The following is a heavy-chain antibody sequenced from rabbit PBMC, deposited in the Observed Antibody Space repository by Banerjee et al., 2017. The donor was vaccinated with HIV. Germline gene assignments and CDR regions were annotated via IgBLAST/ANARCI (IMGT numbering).Heavy chain of an antibody. CDR2: ITIISGST. Sequence: QSLEESGGDLVKPGASLTLTCTASGFSFSKNYYMCWVRQAPGKGLEWIACITIISGSTYYASWVNGRFTISKPSSTTVTLQMTSLTVADTATYFCARHGNSYGLWGPGTLVTVS. V-gene: IGHV1S40*01. D-gene: IGHD8-1*01. CDR3: ARHGNSYGL. CDR1: GFSFSKNYY. J-gene: IGHJ4*01.